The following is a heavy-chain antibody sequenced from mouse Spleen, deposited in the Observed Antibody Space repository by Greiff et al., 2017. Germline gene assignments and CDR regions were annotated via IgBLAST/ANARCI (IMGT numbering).Heavy chain of an antibody. V-gene: IGHV5-17*02. CDR2: ISSGSSTI. CDR1: GFTFSSFG. D-gene: IGHD4-1*01. J-gene: IGHJ2*01. CDR3: ALTGTDFDY. Sequence: EVNVVESGGGLVQPGGSRKLSCAASGFTFSSFGMHWVRQAPEKGLEWVAYISSGSSTIYYADTVKGRFTISRDNPKNTLFLQMTSLRSEDTAMYYCALTGTDFDYWGQGTTLTVSS.